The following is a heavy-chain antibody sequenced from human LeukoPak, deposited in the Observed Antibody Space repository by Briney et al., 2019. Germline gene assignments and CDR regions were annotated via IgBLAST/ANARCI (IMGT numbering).Heavy chain of an antibody. J-gene: IGHJ4*02. Sequence: SETLSLTCAVYGGSFSGYYWSWTRQPPGKGLEWIGEINHSGSTNYNPSLKSRVTISVDTSKNQFSLKLSSVTAADTAVYYCVGDPAGYIDYWGQGTLVTVSS. D-gene: IGHD3-10*01. CDR2: INHSGST. V-gene: IGHV4-34*01. CDR3: VGDPAGYIDY. CDR1: GGSFSGYY.